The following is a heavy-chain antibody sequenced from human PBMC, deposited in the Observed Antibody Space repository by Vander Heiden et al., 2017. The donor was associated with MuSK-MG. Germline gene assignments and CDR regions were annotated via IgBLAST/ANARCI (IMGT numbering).Heavy chain of an antibody. V-gene: IGHV4-38-2*01. CDR3: GRRLIVTEGEYDDY. CDR2: IYHSGST. D-gene: IGHD2-21*01. Sequence: QVQLQESGPGLVQPSETLSLSCAVSGYSISSGYYWGWIRQPPGKGLEWIGSIYHSGSTYYNPSLKSRVTISVDTSKNKFSLKLSYVTPADTAVYYGGRRLIVTEGEYDDYW. J-gene: IGHJ4*01. CDR1: GYSISSGYY.